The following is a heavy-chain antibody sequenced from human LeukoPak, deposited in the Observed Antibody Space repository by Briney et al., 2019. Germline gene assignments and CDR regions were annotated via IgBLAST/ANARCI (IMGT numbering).Heavy chain of an antibody. J-gene: IGHJ4*02. V-gene: IGHV5-10-1*01. CDR2: IDPSDSYT. CDR3: ARLRYDSSGYYRNFDY. D-gene: IGHD3-22*01. CDR1: GYSFTSYW. Sequence: GESLQISCKGSGYSFTSYWISWVRQMPGKGLEWMGRIDPSDSYTNYSPSFQGHVTISADKSISTACLQWSSLKASDTAMYYCARLRYDSSGYYRNFDYWGQGTLVTVSS.